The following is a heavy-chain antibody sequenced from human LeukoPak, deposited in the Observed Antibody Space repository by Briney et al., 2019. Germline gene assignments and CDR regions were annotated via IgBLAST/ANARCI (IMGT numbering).Heavy chain of an antibody. V-gene: IGHV1-18*01. CDR1: GYPFTSYG. J-gene: IGHJ4*02. CDR2: ISAYNGNT. Sequence: ASVKVSFQASGYPFTSYGISWVRQAPGQGLEWMGWISAYNGNTNYAQKLQGRVTMTTDTSTSTAYMELRSLRSDDTAVYYCTRDLPYSSSWESIDYWGQGTLVTVSS. D-gene: IGHD6-13*01. CDR3: TRDLPYSSSWESIDY.